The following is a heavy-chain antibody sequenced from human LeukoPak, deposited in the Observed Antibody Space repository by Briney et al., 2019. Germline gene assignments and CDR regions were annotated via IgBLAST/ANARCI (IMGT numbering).Heavy chain of an antibody. CDR3: ARASWEGYCSSTSCYTFDP. CDR2: MNPNSGNT. J-gene: IGHJ5*02. V-gene: IGHV1-8*03. CDR1: GYTFTSYD. Sequence: GASVKVSCKASGYTFTSYDINWVRQATGQGLEWMGWMNPNSGNTGYAQKFQGRVTITRNTSISTAYMELSSLRSEDTAVYYCARASWEGYCSSTSCYTFDPWGQETLVTVSS. D-gene: IGHD2-2*02.